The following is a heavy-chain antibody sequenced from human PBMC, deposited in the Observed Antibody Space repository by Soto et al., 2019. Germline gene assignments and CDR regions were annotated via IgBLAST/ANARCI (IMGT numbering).Heavy chain of an antibody. CDR3: ARQLEGLGDY. Sequence: SETLSLTCTVSGGSISSSSYYWGWIRQPPGKGLEWIGSIYYSGSTYYNPSLRSRVTISVDTSKNQFSLKLSSVTAADTAVYYCARQLEGLGDYWGQGTLVTVSS. CDR1: GGSISSSSYY. D-gene: IGHD3-16*01. CDR2: IYYSGST. J-gene: IGHJ4*02. V-gene: IGHV4-39*01.